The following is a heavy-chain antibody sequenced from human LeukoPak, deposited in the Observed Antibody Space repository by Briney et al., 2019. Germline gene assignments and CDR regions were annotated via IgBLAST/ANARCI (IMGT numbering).Heavy chain of an antibody. CDR1: SGSIISDY. D-gene: IGHD1-26*01. J-gene: IGHJ6*03. V-gene: IGHV4-59*01. CDR3: AGWTYSGSYYYMDV. Sequence: SETLSLTCTVSSGSIISDYWSWFRQPPGKGLEWIGYIYYSGSTNYNPSLKSRVTILVDTSKNQFSLKLSSVTAADTAVYYCAGWTYSGSYYYMDVWGKGTTVTVSS. CDR2: IYYSGST.